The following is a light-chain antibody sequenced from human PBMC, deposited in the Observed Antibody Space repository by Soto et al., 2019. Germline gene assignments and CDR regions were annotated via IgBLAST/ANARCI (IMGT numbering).Light chain of an antibody. CDR2: ATN. J-gene: IGLJ1*01. CDR3: AAWDDSLSGYV. V-gene: IGLV1-44*01. Sequence: QSVLPQPPSASGTPGQRVTISCSGSSPNIGTNTVNWYQQLPGMAPKLLIHATNQRPSGVPERFSGSKSGTSASRAISVLQSEDEADYYCAAWDDSLSGYVVGTGTKRTVL. CDR1: SPNIGTNT.